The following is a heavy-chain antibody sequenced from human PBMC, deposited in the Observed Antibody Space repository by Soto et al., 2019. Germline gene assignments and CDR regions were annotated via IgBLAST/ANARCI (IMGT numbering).Heavy chain of an antibody. CDR3: ARDFDDSNYYYYYGMDV. V-gene: IGHV3-11*01. Sequence: ESGGGLVKPGGSLRLSCAASGFTFSDYYMSWIRQAPGKGLEWVSYISSSGSTIYYADSVKGRFTISRDNAKNSLYLQMNSLRAEDTAVYYCARDFDDSNYYYYYGMDVWGQGTTVTVSS. CDR1: GFTFSDYY. CDR2: ISSSGSTI. D-gene: IGHD3-9*01. J-gene: IGHJ6*02.